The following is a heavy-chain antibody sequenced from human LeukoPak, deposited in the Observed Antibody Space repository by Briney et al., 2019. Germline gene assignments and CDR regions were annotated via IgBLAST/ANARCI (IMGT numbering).Heavy chain of an antibody. D-gene: IGHD3-22*01. CDR1: GGSMSSYY. Sequence: PSETLSLTCTVPGGSMSSYYWTWIRQPAGKGLEWIGRIYTSGSTNYNPSLKSRVTMSVDTSKNQFSLKLSSVTAADTAVYYCASTPYYYDSSGYSGAFDIWGQGTMVTVSS. CDR3: ASTPYYYDSSGYSGAFDI. V-gene: IGHV4-4*07. CDR2: IYTSGST. J-gene: IGHJ3*02.